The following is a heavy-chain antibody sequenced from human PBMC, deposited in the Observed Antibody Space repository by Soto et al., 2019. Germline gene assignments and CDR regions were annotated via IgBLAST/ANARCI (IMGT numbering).Heavy chain of an antibody. J-gene: IGHJ4*02. CDR2: INSGASNT. CDR1: GFIFSSSW. CDR3: ARGPSGWFGYDY. D-gene: IGHD6-19*01. V-gene: IGHV3-74*01. Sequence: GGSLRLSCAASGFIFSSSWMHWVRQAPGKGLVWVSRINSGASNTNYADSVKGRFTISRDNAKNTLYLQMDSLTAEDTAVYYCARGPSGWFGYDYWGQGTLVTVSS.